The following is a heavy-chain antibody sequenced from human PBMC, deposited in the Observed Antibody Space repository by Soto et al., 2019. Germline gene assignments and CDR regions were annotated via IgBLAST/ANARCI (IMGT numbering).Heavy chain of an antibody. D-gene: IGHD6-6*01. CDR1: GFTFSSYA. CDR2: ISGSDDST. J-gene: IGHJ4*02. CDR3: AKRSSSSTFDY. Sequence: GGSLRLSCAASGFTFSSYAMSWVRQAPGKGLEWVSVISGSDDSTYYADSVKGRFTISRDNSKNTLYLQMNSLRAEDTAVYYCAKRSSSSTFDYWGQGTLVTAS. V-gene: IGHV3-23*01.